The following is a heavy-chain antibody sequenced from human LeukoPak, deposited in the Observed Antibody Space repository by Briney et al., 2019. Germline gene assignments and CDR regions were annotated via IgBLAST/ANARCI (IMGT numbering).Heavy chain of an antibody. V-gene: IGHV3-21*01. J-gene: IGHJ4*02. CDR1: GFTFSSYS. CDR2: ISSGSNYI. Sequence: GGSLRLSCAASGFTFSSYSINWVRQAPGKGLEWVSSISSGSNYIYYADSVKGRFTISRDNAKNSLYLQMNSLRAEDTAVYYCARDVPQLWKDYWGQGTLVTVSS. D-gene: IGHD5-18*01. CDR3: ARDVPQLWKDY.